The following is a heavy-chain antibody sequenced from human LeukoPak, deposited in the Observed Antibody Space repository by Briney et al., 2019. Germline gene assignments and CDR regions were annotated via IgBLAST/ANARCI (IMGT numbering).Heavy chain of an antibody. V-gene: IGHV1-2*02. D-gene: IGHD6-19*01. Sequence: ASVKVSCKASGYTFTSYDINWVRQAPGQGLEWMGWINPNSGGTNYAQKFQGRVTMTRDTSISTAYMELSRLRSDDTAVYYCWLWLDDESFDYWGQGTLVTVSS. J-gene: IGHJ4*02. CDR1: GYTFTSYD. CDR3: WLWLDDESFDY. CDR2: INPNSGGT.